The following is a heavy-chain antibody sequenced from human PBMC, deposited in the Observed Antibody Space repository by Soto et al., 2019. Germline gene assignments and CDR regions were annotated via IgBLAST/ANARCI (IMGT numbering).Heavy chain of an antibody. V-gene: IGHV3-30*18. CDR3: AKENYSSSWFKYYYYYYGMDV. CDR2: ISYDGSNK. Sequence: PGGSLRLSCAASGFTFSSYGMHWVRQAPGKGLEWVAVISYDGSNKYYADSVKGRFTTSRDNSKNTLYLQMNSLRAEDTAVYYCAKENYSSSWFKYYYYYYGMDVWGQGTTVTVSS. D-gene: IGHD6-13*01. J-gene: IGHJ6*02. CDR1: GFTFSSYG.